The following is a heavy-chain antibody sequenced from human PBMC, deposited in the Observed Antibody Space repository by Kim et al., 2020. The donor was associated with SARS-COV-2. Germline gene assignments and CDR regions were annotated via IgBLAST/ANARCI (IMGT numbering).Heavy chain of an antibody. J-gene: IGHJ6*02. V-gene: IGHV4-59*01. CDR1: GGSISSYY. CDR2: IYYSGST. Sequence: SETLSLTCTVSGGSISSYYWSWIRQPPGKGLEWIGYIYYSGSTNYNPSLKSRVTISVDTSKNQFSLKLSSVTAADTAVYYCARSMTTVTLTYYYYGMDVWGQGTTVTVSS. D-gene: IGHD4-17*01. CDR3: ARSMTTVTLTYYYYGMDV.